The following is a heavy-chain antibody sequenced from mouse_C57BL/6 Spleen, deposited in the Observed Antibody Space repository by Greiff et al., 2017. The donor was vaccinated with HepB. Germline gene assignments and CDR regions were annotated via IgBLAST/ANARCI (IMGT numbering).Heavy chain of an antibody. CDR2: IHPNSGST. Sequence: VQLQQPGAELVKPGASVKLSCKASGYTFTSYWMHWVKQRPGQGLEWIGMIHPNSGSTNYNEKFKSKATLTVDKSSSTAYMQLSSLTSEDSAVYYCARPEVVATRYAMDYWGQGTSVTVSS. CDR1: GYTFTSYW. V-gene: IGHV1-64*01. J-gene: IGHJ4*01. CDR3: ARPEVVATRYAMDY. D-gene: IGHD1-1*01.